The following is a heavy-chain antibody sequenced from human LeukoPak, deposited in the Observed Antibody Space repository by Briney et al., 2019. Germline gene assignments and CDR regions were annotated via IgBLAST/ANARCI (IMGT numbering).Heavy chain of an antibody. CDR3: ARVSSSWSFYYMDV. D-gene: IGHD6-13*01. CDR2: INHSGST. Sequence: PSETLSLTCAVYGGSFSGYYWSWIRQPPGKGLEWIGEINHSGSTNYNPSLKSRVTISVDTSKNQFSLKLSSVTAADTAVYYCARVSSSWSFYYMDVWGKGTTVTVSS. J-gene: IGHJ6*03. V-gene: IGHV4-34*01. CDR1: GGSFSGYY.